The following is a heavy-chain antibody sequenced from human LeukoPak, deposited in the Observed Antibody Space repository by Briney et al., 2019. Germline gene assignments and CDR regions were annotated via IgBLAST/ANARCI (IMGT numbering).Heavy chain of an antibody. J-gene: IGHJ6*03. V-gene: IGHV3-48*03. CDR2: ISSSDNTI. D-gene: IGHD2-2*01. CDR3: ARDSTYLYYYYMDV. CDR1: GFTFSSYE. Sequence: GGSLRLSCAASGFTFSSYEMNWVRQAPGKGLEWVSYISSSDNTIYYADSVKGRFTISRDNAKSSLYLQMNSLRAEDTAVYYCARDSTYLYYYYMDVWGKGTTVTISS.